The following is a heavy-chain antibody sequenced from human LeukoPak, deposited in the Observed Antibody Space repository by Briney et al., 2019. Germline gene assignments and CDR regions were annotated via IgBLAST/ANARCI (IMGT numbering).Heavy chain of an antibody. CDR2: IYYSGST. Sequence: SETLSLTCTVSGGSISSSSYYWGWIRQPPGKGLEWIGSIYYSGSTYYNPSLKSRVTISVDTSKNQFSLKLSSVTAADTAVYYCARDAMGGSYPRRAFDIWGQGTMVTVSS. CDR1: GGSISSSSYY. V-gene: IGHV4-39*07. CDR3: ARDAMGGSYPRRAFDI. D-gene: IGHD1-26*01. J-gene: IGHJ3*02.